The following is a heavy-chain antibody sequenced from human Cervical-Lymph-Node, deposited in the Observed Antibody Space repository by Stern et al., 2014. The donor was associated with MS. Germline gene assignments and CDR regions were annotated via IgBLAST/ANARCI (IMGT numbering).Heavy chain of an antibody. CDR1: GDSISSYTHY. J-gene: IGHJ4*02. CDR2: VYYSGAT. CDR3: AKHACTGAACPFDL. Sequence: MQLVESGPGLVKPSETLSLTCAVSGDSISSYTHYWAWIRQPPGKGLEWIGSVYYSGATYYNPSLKCPVPIPVDTSKNHFSLGLNSGTAADTAVYYCAKHACTGAACPFDLWGQGTLVTVSS. V-gene: IGHV4-39*01. D-gene: IGHD2-8*02.